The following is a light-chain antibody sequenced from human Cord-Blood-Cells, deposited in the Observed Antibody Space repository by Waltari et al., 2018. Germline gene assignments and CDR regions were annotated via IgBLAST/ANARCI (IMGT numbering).Light chain of an antibody. CDR3: QQYYSTPYT. Sequence: DIVMTQSPDSLAVSLGERAIINCKSSQSVLYSSNNKNYLAWYQQKPGQSPKLLIYWATTRESGVPDRFSGSGSGTDFTLTISSLQAEDVAVYYCQQYYSTPYTFGQGTKLEIK. CDR2: WAT. V-gene: IGKV4-1*01. CDR1: QSVLYSSNNKNY. J-gene: IGKJ2*01.